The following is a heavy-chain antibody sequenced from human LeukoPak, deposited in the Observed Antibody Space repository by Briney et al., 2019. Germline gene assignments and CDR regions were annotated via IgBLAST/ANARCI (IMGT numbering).Heavy chain of an antibody. V-gene: IGHV4-4*07. Sequence: SETLSLTCTVSGGSISSYYWSWIRQPAGKGLEWIGRIYTSGSTNYNPSLKSQVTMSVDTSKNQFSLKLSSVTAADTAVYYCARALGYCSGGSCYSVSWFDPWGQGTLVTVSS. J-gene: IGHJ5*02. CDR2: IYTSGST. CDR1: GGSISSYY. D-gene: IGHD2-15*01. CDR3: ARALGYCSGGSCYSVSWFDP.